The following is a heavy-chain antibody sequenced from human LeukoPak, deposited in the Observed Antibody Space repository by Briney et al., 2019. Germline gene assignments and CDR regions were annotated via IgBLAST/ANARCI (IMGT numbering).Heavy chain of an antibody. Sequence: TVKVLCKACGYPFTGYYMLWVRQAPGQALEWMGWINPNSGGTNYAQNFQRRDTMTRDTHISTAYMELSRLRYDDTTVYYCARLMYPSANFGELSVAFDIWGQGTMVTVSS. CDR3: ARLMYPSANFGELSVAFDI. CDR1: GYPFTGYY. J-gene: IGHJ3*02. V-gene: IGHV1-2*02. D-gene: IGHD3-10*01. CDR2: INPNSGGT.